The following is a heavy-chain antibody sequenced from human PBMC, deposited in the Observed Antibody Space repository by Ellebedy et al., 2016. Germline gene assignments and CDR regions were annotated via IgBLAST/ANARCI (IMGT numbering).Heavy chain of an antibody. Sequence: GESLKISXAASGFTFSRFDIHWVRQAQGKGLEWVAAISNDGNDENYGASVKGRFSISRDNSKNRVYLQMSSLRVEYTSVYSCARVRSPDYSTNYDLNVWGQGTTVTVSS. CDR3: ARVRSPDYSTNYDLNV. J-gene: IGHJ6*02. CDR1: GFTFSRFD. CDR2: ISNDGNDE. V-gene: IGHV3-30*03. D-gene: IGHD3-22*01.